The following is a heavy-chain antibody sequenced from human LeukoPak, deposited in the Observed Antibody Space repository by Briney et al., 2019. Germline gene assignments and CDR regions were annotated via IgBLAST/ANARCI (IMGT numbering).Heavy chain of an antibody. D-gene: IGHD2-2*01. J-gene: IGHJ6*02. CDR2: MNPNSGNT. CDR1: GYTFTSYD. V-gene: IGHV1-8*01. CDR3: ARGYIVVVPAAIWGTNYYYYGMDV. Sequence: ASVKVSCKASGYTFTSYDINWVRQATGQGLEWMGWMNPNSGNTGYAQKFQGRVTMTRNTSISTAYMELSSPRSEDTAVYYCARGYIVVVPAAIWGTNYYYYGMDVWGQGTTVTVSS.